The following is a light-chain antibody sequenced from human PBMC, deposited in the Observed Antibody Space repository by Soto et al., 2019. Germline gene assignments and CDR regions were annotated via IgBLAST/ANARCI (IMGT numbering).Light chain of an antibody. CDR1: QIVSSSY. CDR3: QHYVNSLTYT. V-gene: IGKV3-20*01. Sequence: EIVLTQSPGTLSLSPGERATLSCRANQIVSSSYLAWYQQKPGQAPRLLIYGASHRAAGIPDRFSGSGSGTDFTLTISRLEPEDFALYYCQHYVNSLTYTFGQGTKLEIK. J-gene: IGKJ2*01. CDR2: GAS.